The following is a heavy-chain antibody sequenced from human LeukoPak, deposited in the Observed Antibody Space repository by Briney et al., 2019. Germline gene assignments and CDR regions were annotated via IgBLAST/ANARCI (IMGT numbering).Heavy chain of an antibody. J-gene: IGHJ6*03. D-gene: IGHD6-13*01. CDR3: ARHRPDSDSRSWYGGYYYYYMDV. Sequence: GESLKISCKGSGYSFTSYWIGWVRQMPGKGLEWMGIIYPGDSDTRYSPSFQGQVTISADKSISTAYLQWSSLKASDTAMYYCARHRPDSDSRSWYGGYYYYYMDVWGKGTTVTVSS. CDR2: IYPGDSDT. V-gene: IGHV5-51*01. CDR1: GYSFTSYW.